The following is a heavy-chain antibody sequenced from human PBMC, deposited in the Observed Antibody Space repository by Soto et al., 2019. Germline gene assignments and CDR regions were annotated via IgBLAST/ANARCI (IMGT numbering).Heavy chain of an antibody. CDR1: GFTFSSYA. J-gene: IGHJ6*03. CDR3: AKTAPLYYYYYMDV. V-gene: IGHV3-23*01. Sequence: GGSLRLSYASSGFTFSSYAMSWVRQAPGKGLEWVSAISGSGGSTYYADSVKGRFTISRDNSKNTLYLQMNSLRAEDTAVYYCAKTAPLYYYYYMDVWGKGTTVTVSS. CDR2: ISGSGGST.